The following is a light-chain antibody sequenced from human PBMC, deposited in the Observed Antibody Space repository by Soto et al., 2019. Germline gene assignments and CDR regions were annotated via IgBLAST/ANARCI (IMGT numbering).Light chain of an antibody. CDR3: MPCTHRPPYT. CDR2: KVS. J-gene: IGKJ2*01. Sequence: DVAMTQSPLSLPVTLGQPASISCRSSQSLTYSDGNTYLNWFHLRPGQSPRRLIYKVSNRDSGVPDRFRGSRSGTDFTLKISRVEAEDLGVYYCMPCTHRPPYTFGQGTKLEIK. V-gene: IGKV2-30*01. CDR1: QSLTYSDGNTY.